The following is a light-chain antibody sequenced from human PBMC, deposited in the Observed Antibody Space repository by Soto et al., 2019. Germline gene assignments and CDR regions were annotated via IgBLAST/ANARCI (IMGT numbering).Light chain of an antibody. CDR1: QTIFSW. CDR2: KAS. Sequence: IQMTQSPSTLSASVGDRVSITCRASQTIFSWLAWYQQKPGKAPNLLIYKASSLESGVPSRYSGSGSGTEVTLTISGLQPDDFAAYYCQQYNSVPYSFGRGTKLEIK. CDR3: QQYNSVPYS. V-gene: IGKV1-5*03. J-gene: IGKJ2*03.